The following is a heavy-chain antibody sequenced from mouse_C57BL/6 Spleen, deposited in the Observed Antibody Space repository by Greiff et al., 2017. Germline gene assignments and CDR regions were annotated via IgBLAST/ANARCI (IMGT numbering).Heavy chain of an antibody. D-gene: IGHD1-1*01. CDR2: IYPGDGDT. Sequence: VKLMESGAELVKPGASVKISCKASGYAFSSYWMNWVKQRPGKGLEWIGQIYPGDGDTNYNGKFKGKATLTADKSSSTAYMQLSSLTSEDSAVYFCARAGTTVVGGDWGEGTTLTGS. V-gene: IGHV1-80*01. J-gene: IGHJ2*01. CDR3: ARAGTTVVGGD. CDR1: GYAFSSYW.